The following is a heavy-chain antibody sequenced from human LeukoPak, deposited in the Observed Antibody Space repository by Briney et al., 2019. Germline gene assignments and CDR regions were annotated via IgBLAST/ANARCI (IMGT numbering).Heavy chain of an antibody. CDR1: GGSFSGYY. CDR2: INHSGTT. J-gene: IGHJ6*02. V-gene: IGHV4-34*01. D-gene: IGHD2-2*01. CDR3: ARVGLQVPAAMLLNGYYYYGMDV. Sequence: SETLSLTCAVYGGSFSGYYWSWIRQPPGKGLEWIGEINHSGTTNYNPSLKSRVTISVDTSKNRFSLKLSSVTAADTAVYYCARVGLQVPAAMLLNGYYYYGMDVWGQGTTVTVSS.